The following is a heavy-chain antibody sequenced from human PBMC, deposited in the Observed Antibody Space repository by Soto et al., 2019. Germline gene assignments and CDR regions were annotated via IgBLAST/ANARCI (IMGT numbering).Heavy chain of an antibody. Sequence: GGSLRLSCAASGFTFSNAWMNWVRQAPGKGLEWVGRIKSKTDGGTTDYAAPVKGRFTISRDDSKNTLYLQMNSLKTEDTAVYYCTTDQPRGYCSSTSCPQGYYYGMDVWGQGTTVTVSS. V-gene: IGHV3-15*07. CDR2: IKSKTDGGTT. CDR1: GFTFSNAW. CDR3: TTDQPRGYCSSTSCPQGYYYGMDV. J-gene: IGHJ6*02. D-gene: IGHD2-2*01.